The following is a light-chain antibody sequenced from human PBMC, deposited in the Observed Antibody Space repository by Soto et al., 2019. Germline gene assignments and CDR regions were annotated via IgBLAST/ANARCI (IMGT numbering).Light chain of an antibody. CDR1: SSDVGAYKY. CDR3: TSYVGNEICV. Sequence: QSALTQPPSASGSPGQSVTISCTGTSSDVGAYKYVSWYQQYPGKAPKLMIYEVTKRPSGVPDRFSGSKSGNTASLTVSGLQAEDEADYYCTSYVGNEICVFGGGTKLTVL. V-gene: IGLV2-8*01. CDR2: EVT. J-gene: IGLJ3*02.